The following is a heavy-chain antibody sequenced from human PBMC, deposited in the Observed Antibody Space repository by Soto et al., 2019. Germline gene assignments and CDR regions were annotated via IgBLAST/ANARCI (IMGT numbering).Heavy chain of an antibody. D-gene: IGHD4-17*01. Sequence: GGSLRLSCAATCFPFSSYGMHWVRQAPCKRLEWVAIISYDGSNEYYADSVEGRFTISRDNSKNTLFLQMNSLRAEDTAVYYCANGGNYGDSYYYYYGVDVWGQGTTVTVSS. CDR3: ANGGNYGDSYYYYYGVDV. CDR1: CFPFSSYG. J-gene: IGHJ6*02. CDR2: ISYDGSNE. V-gene: IGHV3-30*18.